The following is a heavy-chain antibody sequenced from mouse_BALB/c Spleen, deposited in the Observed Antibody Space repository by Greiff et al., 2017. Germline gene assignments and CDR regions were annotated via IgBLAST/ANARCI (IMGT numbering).Heavy chain of an antibody. J-gene: IGHJ2*01. Sequence: QVQLKESGAELVRPGTSVKVTCKASGYAFTNYLIEWVKQRPGQGLEWIGVINPGSGGTNYNEKFKGKATLTADKSSSTAYMQLSSLTSDDSAVYFCTRGLLRLYYFDYWGQGTTLTVSS. D-gene: IGHD1-2*01. CDR3: TRGLLRLYYFDY. CDR2: INPGSGGT. V-gene: IGHV1-54*01. CDR1: GYAFTNYL.